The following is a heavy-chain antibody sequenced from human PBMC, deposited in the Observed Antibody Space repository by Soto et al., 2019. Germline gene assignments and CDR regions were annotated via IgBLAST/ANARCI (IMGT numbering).Heavy chain of an antibody. CDR3: ARHDFSTKGYYFDY. J-gene: IGHJ4*02. CDR2: IYYSGST. CDR1: GGSISSSSYY. D-gene: IGHD3-3*01. Sequence: SETLSLTCTVSGGSISSSSYYWGWIRQPPGKGLEWIGSIYYSGSTYYNPSLKSRVTISVDTSKNQFSLKLSSVTAADTAVYYCARHDFSTKGYYFDYWGQGTLVTVSS. V-gene: IGHV4-39*01.